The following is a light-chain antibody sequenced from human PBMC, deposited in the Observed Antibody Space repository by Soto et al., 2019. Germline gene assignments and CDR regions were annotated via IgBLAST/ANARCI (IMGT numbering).Light chain of an antibody. CDR3: QQYNHRPS. J-gene: IGKJ1*01. CDR1: QTINNN. V-gene: IGKV3-15*01. CDR2: GAS. Sequence: VMTQAPATLSVSPGERATLSCRASQTINNNVAWYQLKDGQVPRLVIYGASTRATDIPARFSGSGSGTEFTLTISSLQSEDFAVYYCQQYNHRPSFGQGTKVDI.